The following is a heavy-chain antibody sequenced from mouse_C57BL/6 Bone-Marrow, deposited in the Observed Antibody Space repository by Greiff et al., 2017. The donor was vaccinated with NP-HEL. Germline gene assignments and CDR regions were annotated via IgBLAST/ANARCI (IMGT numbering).Heavy chain of an antibody. CDR3: AVEYYALYAMDY. Sequence: VQLQQSGAELMKPGASVKLSCKATGYTFTGYWIEWVKQRPGHGLEWIGEILPGSGSTNYNEKFKGKATFTADTSSNTAYMQLSSLTTKDSAIYYCAVEYYALYAMDYWGQGTSGTVSS. CDR2: ILPGSGST. V-gene: IGHV1-9*01. CDR1: GYTFTGYW. D-gene: IGHD1-1*01. J-gene: IGHJ4*01.